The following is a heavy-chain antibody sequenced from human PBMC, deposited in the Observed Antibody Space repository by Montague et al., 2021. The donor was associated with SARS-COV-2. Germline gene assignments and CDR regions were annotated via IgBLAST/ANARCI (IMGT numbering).Heavy chain of an antibody. V-gene: IGHV3-48*01. CDR3: AREKDTSGYILRY. J-gene: IGHJ4*02. D-gene: IGHD3-9*01. CDR1: GFTFSSYG. CDR2: ISISSSTI. Sequence: SLRPSCAASGFTFSSYGMNWVRQAPGKGLEWVSYISISSSTIYYADSVKGRFTISRDNSKNTLYLQMHSLRAEDTAVYYCAREKDTSGYILRYWGQGTLVTVSS.